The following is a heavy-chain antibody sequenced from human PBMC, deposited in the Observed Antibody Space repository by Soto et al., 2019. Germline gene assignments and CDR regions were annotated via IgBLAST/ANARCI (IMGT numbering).Heavy chain of an antibody. Sequence: EVQLFESGGGLVQPGGSMRLSCAASGFTFSTYTMTWLRQAPGKGLEWVSSISGSGDHTYYADSVKGRLIVSRDNSKNTLYLQMNNLRAEDTALYYCAKDGTYSSSWPYYFDHWGQGTLVTVSS. V-gene: IGHV3-23*01. CDR1: GFTFSTYT. J-gene: IGHJ4*02. D-gene: IGHD6-13*01. CDR3: AKDGTYSSSWPYYFDH. CDR2: ISGSGDHT.